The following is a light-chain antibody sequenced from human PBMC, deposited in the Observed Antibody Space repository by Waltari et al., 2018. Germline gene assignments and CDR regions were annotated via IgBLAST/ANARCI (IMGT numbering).Light chain of an antibody. CDR3: QQSDNFPRT. Sequence: DIQMTQSPSPLSASVGDKVTITCQASQDINTYLTWYQQKPGKAPKLLIHDASKLETGVTSRFSGSGSGTDFTFTISSLQPEDIATYYCQQSDNFPRTFGQGTKVEI. CDR2: DAS. CDR1: QDINTY. J-gene: IGKJ2*02. V-gene: IGKV1-33*01.